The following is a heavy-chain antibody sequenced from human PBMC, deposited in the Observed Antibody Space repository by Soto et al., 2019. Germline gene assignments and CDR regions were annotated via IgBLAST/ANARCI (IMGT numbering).Heavy chain of an antibody. J-gene: IGHJ6*02. V-gene: IGHV3-23*01. CDR3: AKAFDSWPYGMDV. CDR1: GFTFSSYA. CDR2: ISGSGGGT. D-gene: IGHD3-9*01. Sequence: GGSLRLSCAASGFTFSSYAMSWVRQAPGKGLEWVSAISGSGGGTYYADSVKGRFTISRDNSKNTLYLQMNSLRAEDTAVYYCAKAFDSWPYGMDVWGQGTTVTVSS.